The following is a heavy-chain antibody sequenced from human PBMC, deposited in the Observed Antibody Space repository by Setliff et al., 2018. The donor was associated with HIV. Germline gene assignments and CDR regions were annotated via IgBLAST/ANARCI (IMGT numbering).Heavy chain of an antibody. CDR2: IVPILNTG. CDR1: GGTFRSHE. CDR3: ARAGRSGSYNHYYYYYMDV. V-gene: IGHV1-69*13. Sequence: SVKVSCKASGGTFRSHEISWVRQAPGQGLEWMGGIVPILNTGNYAPEFQGRVTITADESTTTAYMELSSLRSEDTAVYYCARAGRSGSYNHYYYYYMDVWGKGTTVTVSS. J-gene: IGHJ6*03. D-gene: IGHD1-26*01.